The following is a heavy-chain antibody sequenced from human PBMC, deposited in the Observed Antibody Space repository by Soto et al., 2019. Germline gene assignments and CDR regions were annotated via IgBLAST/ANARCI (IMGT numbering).Heavy chain of an antibody. CDR1: GFTFSSYA. CDR3: AKGAYDFWSGYFRPTNFDY. Sequence: GGSLRLSCAASGFTFSSYAMSWVRQAPGKGLEWVSAISGSGGSTYYADSVKGRFTISRDNSKNTLYLQMNSLRAEDTVVYYCAKGAYDFWSGYFRPTNFDYWGQGTLVTVSS. J-gene: IGHJ4*02. D-gene: IGHD3-3*01. CDR2: ISGSGGST. V-gene: IGHV3-23*01.